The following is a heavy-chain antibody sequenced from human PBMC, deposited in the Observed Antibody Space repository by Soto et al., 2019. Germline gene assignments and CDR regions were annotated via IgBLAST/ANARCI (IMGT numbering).Heavy chain of an antibody. J-gene: IGHJ2*01. CDR3: ARESRYYYDSSGYPPWYFDL. Sequence: TLSLTCTVSGGSISSGGDYWSWIRQHPGKGLEWIGYIYYNGSTYYNPSLKSRVTISVDTSKNQFSLKLSSVTAADTAVYYCARESRYYYDSSGYPPWYFDLWGRGTLVTVSS. CDR2: IYYNGST. V-gene: IGHV4-31*03. CDR1: GGSISSGGDY. D-gene: IGHD3-22*01.